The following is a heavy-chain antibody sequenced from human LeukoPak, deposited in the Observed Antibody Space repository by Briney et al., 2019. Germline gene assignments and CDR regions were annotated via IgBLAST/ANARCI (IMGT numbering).Heavy chain of an antibody. D-gene: IGHD6-13*01. J-gene: IGHJ6*03. V-gene: IGHV3-9*01. CDR1: GFTFDDYA. CDR2: ICWNSGSI. Sequence: PGGSLRLSCAASGFTFDDYAMHWVRQAPGKGLEWVSGICWNSGSIGYADSVKGRFTISRDNAKNSLYLQMNSLRAEDTALYCCAKAAAGTGYYYYYMDVWGKGTTVTVSS. CDR3: AKAAAGTGYYYYYMDV.